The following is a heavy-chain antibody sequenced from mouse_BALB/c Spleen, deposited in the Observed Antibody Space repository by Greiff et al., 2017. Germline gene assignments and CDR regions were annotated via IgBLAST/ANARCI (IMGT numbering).Heavy chain of an antibody. CDR2: IYPGDGDT. CDR1: GYTFTSYW. CDR3: ARCYYGNYWYFDV. J-gene: IGHJ1*01. V-gene: IGHV1-87*01. Sequence: QVQLQQSGAELARPGASVKLSCKASGYTFTSYWMQWVKQRPGQGLEWIGAIYPGDGDTRYTQKFKGKATLTADKSSSTAYMQLSSLASEDSAVYYCARCYYGNYWYFDVWGAGTTVTVSS. D-gene: IGHD2-1*01.